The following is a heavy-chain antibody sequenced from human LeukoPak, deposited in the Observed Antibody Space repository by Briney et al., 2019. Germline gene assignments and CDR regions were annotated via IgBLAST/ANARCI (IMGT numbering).Heavy chain of an antibody. J-gene: IGHJ5*02. V-gene: IGHV4-34*01. CDR1: GGSFSGYY. CDR3: VRGIYSSGWYTHNWFDP. CDR2: INHSGST. Sequence: SETLSLTCAVYGGSFSGYYWSWIRQPPGKGLEWIGEINHSGSTNYNPSLKSRVTISVDTSKNQFSLKLSSVTAADTAVYYCVRGIYSSGWYTHNWFDPWGQGTLVTVSS. D-gene: IGHD6-19*01.